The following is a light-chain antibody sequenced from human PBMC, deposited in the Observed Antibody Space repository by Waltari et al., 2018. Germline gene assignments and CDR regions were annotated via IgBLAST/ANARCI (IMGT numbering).Light chain of an antibody. V-gene: IGLV3-10*01. J-gene: IGLJ2*01. CDR1: ALPKKY. CDR3: YSTDSSGNHRV. Sequence: SYELTQPPSVSVSPGQTGRITCSGDALPKKYAYWYRQRSGQAPVLVIYEDSKRPSGIPGRFAGSSSGKMATLTISGAQVEDEADYYCYSTDSSGNHRVFGGGTKLTVL. CDR2: EDS.